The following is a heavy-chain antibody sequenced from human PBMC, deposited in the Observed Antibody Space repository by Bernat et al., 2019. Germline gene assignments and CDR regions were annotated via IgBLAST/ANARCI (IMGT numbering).Heavy chain of an antibody. J-gene: IGHJ3*02. V-gene: IGHV3-53*02. CDR3: ARLDVDTTDAFDI. Sequence: EVQLVETGGGLIQPGGSLRLSCAASGFTVSSNYMSWVRQAPGKGLEWVSVIYSGGSTYYADSVKGRLTISRDNSKNTPYLQMNSLRAEDTAVYYCARLDVDTTDAFDIWGQGTMVTVSS. CDR1: GFTVSSNY. CDR2: IYSGGST. D-gene: IGHD5-18*01.